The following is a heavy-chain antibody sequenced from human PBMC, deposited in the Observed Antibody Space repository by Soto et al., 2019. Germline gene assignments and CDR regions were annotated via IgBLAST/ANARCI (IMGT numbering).Heavy chain of an antibody. D-gene: IGHD2-21*02. V-gene: IGHV3-7*05. J-gene: IGHJ6*02. CDR1: GFTFSSYW. CDR3: ARETAAPHIVVVTAMNGMDV. CDR2: IKQDGSEK. Sequence: PGGSLRLSCAASGFTFSSYWMSWVRQAPGKGLEWVANIKQDGSEKYYVDSVKGRFTISRDNAKNSLYLQMNSLRAEDTAVYYCARETAAPHIVVVTAMNGMDVWGQGTTVTVSS.